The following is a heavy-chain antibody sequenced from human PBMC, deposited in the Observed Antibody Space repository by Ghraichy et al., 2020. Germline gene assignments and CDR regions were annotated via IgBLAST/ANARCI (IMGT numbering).Heavy chain of an antibody. D-gene: IGHD6-13*01. CDR3: ANSLSSSSDFDY. CDR2: ISSTGNTI. J-gene: IGHJ4*02. CDR1: GFTFSSSN. V-gene: IGHV3-48*02. Sequence: TLSLTCAVSGFTFSSSNMNWVRQAPGKGLEWVSFISSTGNTINYADSVKGRFTISRDNAKNSLYLQMNSLRDEDTAVYYCANSLSSSSDFDYWGQGTLVTVSS.